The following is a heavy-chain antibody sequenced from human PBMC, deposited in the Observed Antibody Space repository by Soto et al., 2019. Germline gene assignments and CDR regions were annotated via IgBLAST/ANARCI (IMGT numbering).Heavy chain of an antibody. CDR3: ARATMIVVVRIYYYYGMDV. CDR1: GGSFSGYY. CDR2: INHSGST. J-gene: IGHJ6*02. Sequence: SETLSLTCAVYGGSFSGYYWSWIRQPPGKGLEWIGEINHSGSTNYNPSLKSRVTISVDTSKNQFSLKLSSVTAADTAVYYCARATMIVVVRIYYYYGMDVWGQGTTVTVSS. D-gene: IGHD3-22*01. V-gene: IGHV4-34*01.